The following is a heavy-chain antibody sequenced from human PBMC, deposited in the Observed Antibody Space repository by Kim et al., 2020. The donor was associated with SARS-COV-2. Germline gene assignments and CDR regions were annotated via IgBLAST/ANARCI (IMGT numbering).Heavy chain of an antibody. D-gene: IGHD2-2*02. Sequence: GGSLRLSCAASGFTFSSYRMNWVRQAPGKGLEWVSSISSSSYIYYADSVKGRFTISRDNAKNSLYLQMNSLRAEDTAVYYCAREECSSTSCYISYRSDWFDPWGQGTLVTVSS. CDR1: GFTFSSYR. CDR3: AREECSSTSCYISYRSDWFDP. CDR2: ISSSSYI. J-gene: IGHJ5*02. V-gene: IGHV3-21*01.